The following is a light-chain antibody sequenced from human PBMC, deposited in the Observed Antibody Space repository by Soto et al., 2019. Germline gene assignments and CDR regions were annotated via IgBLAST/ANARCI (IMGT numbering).Light chain of an antibody. CDR1: QDIRTY. J-gene: IGKJ1*01. CDR3: QQLDSYPRT. CDR2: AAS. V-gene: IGKV1-9*01. Sequence: DIQLTQSPSFLSTSVGDRVTITCRASQDIRTYLAWYQQKPGKAPKVLIYAASTLLSGVPSRFSGSGSGTEFSLTISSLQPEDFATYYCQQLDSYPRTFGQGTKVDIK.